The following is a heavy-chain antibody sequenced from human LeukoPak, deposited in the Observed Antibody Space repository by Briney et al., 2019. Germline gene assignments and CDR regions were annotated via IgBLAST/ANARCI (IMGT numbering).Heavy chain of an antibody. D-gene: IGHD2-15*01. CDR1: GFSFSSYS. Sequence: GGALRLSCAASGFSFSSYSMNWVRQAPGKGLEWVSSISSSSSYIYYPDSVKGRFPISRDNAKNSLYLQMNILRAEDTAVYYCARVGYSGYFDYWGQGTLVTVSS. J-gene: IGHJ4*02. CDR3: ARVGYSGYFDY. V-gene: IGHV3-21*01. CDR2: ISSSSSYI.